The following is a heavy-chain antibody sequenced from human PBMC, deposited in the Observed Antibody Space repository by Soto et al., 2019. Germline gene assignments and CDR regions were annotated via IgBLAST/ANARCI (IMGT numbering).Heavy chain of an antibody. CDR1: GFTFSSCA. D-gene: IGHD3-3*01. Sequence: QVQLVESGGGVVQPGRSLRLSCAASGFTFSSCAMHWVRQAPGKGLEWVAVISYDGSNKYYADSVKGRFTVSRDNSKNTRYLQVNSLRAEDTAVYYCARDKRDLRFVEWSYYFDYWGQGTLVTVSS. V-gene: IGHV3-30-3*01. J-gene: IGHJ4*02. CDR3: ARDKRDLRFVEWSYYFDY. CDR2: ISYDGSNK.